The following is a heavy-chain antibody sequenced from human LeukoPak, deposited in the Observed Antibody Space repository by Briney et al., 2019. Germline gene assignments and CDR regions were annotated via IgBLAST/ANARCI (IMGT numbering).Heavy chain of an antibody. J-gene: IGHJ4*02. D-gene: IGHD6-19*01. CDR3: ASRLSSGWYEGHDY. CDR1: GGSVSSGSYY. CDR2: IYYSGST. Sequence: PSETLSVTCTVSGGSVSSGSYYWSWIRQPPGKGLEWIGYIYYSGSTNYNPSLKSRVTISVDTSKNQFSLKLSSVTAADTAVYYCASRLSSGWYEGHDYWGQGSMVTVSS. V-gene: IGHV4-61*01.